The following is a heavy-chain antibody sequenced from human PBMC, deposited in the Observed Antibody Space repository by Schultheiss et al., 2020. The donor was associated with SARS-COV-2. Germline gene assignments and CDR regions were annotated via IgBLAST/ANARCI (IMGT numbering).Heavy chain of an antibody. D-gene: IGHD3-22*01. CDR1: GGSISSGGYY. J-gene: IGHJ2*01. CDR2: IYYSGST. CDR3: AREMYYYDSSGYSRYFDL. Sequence: SETLSLTCTVSGGSISSGGYYWSWIRQHPGKGLEWIGSIYYSGSTYYNPSLKSRVTISVDTSKNQFSLKLSSVTAADTAVYYCAREMYYYDSSGYSRYFDLWGRGTLVTVSS. V-gene: IGHV4-39*02.